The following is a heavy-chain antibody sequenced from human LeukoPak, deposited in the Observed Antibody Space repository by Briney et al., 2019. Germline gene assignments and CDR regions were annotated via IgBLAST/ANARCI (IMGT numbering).Heavy chain of an antibody. J-gene: IGHJ3*02. V-gene: IGHV3-20*01. CDR3: ARGAYYDSSDAFDI. CDR2: INWDGGRT. Sequence: GGSLRLSCAASGFTFSTYVMNWVRQAPGKGLEWVSGINWDGGRTGYADSVKGRFTISRDNAKNSLYLQMNSLRAEDTALYHCARGAYYDSSDAFDIWGQGTMATVSS. CDR1: GFTFSTYV. D-gene: IGHD3-22*01.